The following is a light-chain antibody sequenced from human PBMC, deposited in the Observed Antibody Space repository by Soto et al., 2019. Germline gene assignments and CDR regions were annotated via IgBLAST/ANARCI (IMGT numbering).Light chain of an antibody. CDR2: GAS. Sequence: DIVLTQSPGTLSLSKGERATLSCRASQSVSSSYLAWYQQKPGQAPRLLIYGASSRATGIPDRCSGSGAGKDNTGTTWCREREYSSAYSIPHHRTTPLPCGGGTRLEIK. CDR1: QSVSSSY. J-gene: IGKJ5*01. V-gene: IGKV3-20*01. CDR3: PHHRTTPLP.